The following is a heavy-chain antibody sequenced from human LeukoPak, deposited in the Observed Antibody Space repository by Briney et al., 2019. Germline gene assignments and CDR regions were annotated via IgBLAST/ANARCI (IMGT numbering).Heavy chain of an antibody. CDR2: IYYSGST. CDR1: GGSISSYY. J-gene: IGHJ6*03. D-gene: IGHD3-16*01. CDR3: ARGLGPNPYYYYYYMDV. V-gene: IGHV4-59*01. Sequence: SETLSLTCTVSGGSISSYYWSWIRQPPGKGLEWIGYIYYSGSTNYNPSLKSRVTISVDTSKNHFSLKLSSVTAADTAVYYCARGLGPNPYYYYYYMDVWSKGTTVTVSS.